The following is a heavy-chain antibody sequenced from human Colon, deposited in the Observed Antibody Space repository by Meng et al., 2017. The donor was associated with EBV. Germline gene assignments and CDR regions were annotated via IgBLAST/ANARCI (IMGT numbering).Heavy chain of an antibody. D-gene: IGHD5-18*01. J-gene: IGHJ4*02. Sequence: HGAGPGLVKPSETLPLPCPVSGGSISSVYWWTWVRQSPGKGLEWIGEIYHSGSTNYNPSLKSRVTISVDKSKNQFSLKLTSVTAADTAVYYCARGGYYSFDYWGQRTLVTVSS. CDR3: ARGGYYSFDY. CDR1: GGSISSVYW. CDR2: IYHSGST. V-gene: IGHV4-4*02.